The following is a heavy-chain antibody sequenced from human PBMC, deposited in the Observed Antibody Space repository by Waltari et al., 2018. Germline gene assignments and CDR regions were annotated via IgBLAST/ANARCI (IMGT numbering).Heavy chain of an antibody. D-gene: IGHD3-9*01. Sequence: QVQLEQSGAEVKKPGSSVRVSCTASGGTFTNFVISWVRQAPGQGLEWMGGFIPVFGIENYQQNLQDRITITTDESTSTAYMELSSLRSEDTAVYYCARSGGTYYDILTGPDGYWFDPWGQGTLVTVSS. CDR1: GGTFTNFV. J-gene: IGHJ5*02. CDR3: ARSGGTYYDILTGPDGYWFDP. CDR2: FIPVFGIE. V-gene: IGHV1-69*01.